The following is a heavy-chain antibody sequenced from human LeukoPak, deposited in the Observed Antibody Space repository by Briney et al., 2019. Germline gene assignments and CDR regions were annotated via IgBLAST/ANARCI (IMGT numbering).Heavy chain of an antibody. J-gene: IGHJ4*02. D-gene: IGHD2-2*01. CDR2: IKQDGSEK. CDR3: ARIVVVPAAYYFDY. V-gene: IGHV3-7*01. CDR1: GFTFSSYW. Sequence: GGSLRLSCAASGFTFSSYWMSWVRLAPGKGLEWVANIKQDGSEKYYVDSVKGRFTISRDNAKNSLYLQMNSLRAEDTAVYYCARIVVVPAAYYFDYWGQGTLVTVTS.